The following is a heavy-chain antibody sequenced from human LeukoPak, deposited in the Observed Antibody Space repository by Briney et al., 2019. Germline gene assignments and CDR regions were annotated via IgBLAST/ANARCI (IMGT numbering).Heavy chain of an antibody. V-gene: IGHV3-23*01. CDR2: ISGSGGST. CDR3: AKDRRLGYSYGYHDY. Sequence: PGGSLRLSCAAPGFTFSSYAMSWVRQAPGKGLEWVSAISGSGGSTYYADSVKGRFTISRDNSKNTLYLQMNSLRAEDTAVYYCAKDRRLGYSYGYHDYWGQGTLVTVSS. CDR1: GFTFSSYA. D-gene: IGHD5-18*01. J-gene: IGHJ4*02.